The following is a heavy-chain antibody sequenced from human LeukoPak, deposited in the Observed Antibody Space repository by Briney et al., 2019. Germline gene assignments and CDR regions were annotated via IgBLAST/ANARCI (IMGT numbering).Heavy chain of an antibody. V-gene: IGHV3-21*01. CDR3: ARESDYYDSSGYSPDY. CDR2: ISSSSRYI. D-gene: IGHD3-22*01. J-gene: IGHJ4*02. Sequence: PGGSLRLSCAASGFTFSSYSMNWVRQPPGKGLEWVSAISSSSRYIYYADSVKGGFIISRDNDKNSLYLQMNSLRAEDTAVYYCARESDYYDSSGYSPDYWGQGTLVTVSS. CDR1: GFTFSSYS.